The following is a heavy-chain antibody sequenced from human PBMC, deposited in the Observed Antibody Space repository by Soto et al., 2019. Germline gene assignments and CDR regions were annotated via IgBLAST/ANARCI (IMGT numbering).Heavy chain of an antibody. CDR3: AAAYAGGVSYSQYDLEF. CDR1: RFTFTSTA. V-gene: IGHV1-58*01. Sequence: TSVEPRCKAPRFTFTSTALWWVRQDHGQRLEWIGWIVVGSGNTNYAQKFQERVTITRDMSTSTAYMELSSLRSEDTAVYYCAAAYAGGVSYSQYDLEFWGKGTLVTVSS. CDR2: IVVGSGNT. J-gene: IGHJ4*02. D-gene: IGHD3-16*01.